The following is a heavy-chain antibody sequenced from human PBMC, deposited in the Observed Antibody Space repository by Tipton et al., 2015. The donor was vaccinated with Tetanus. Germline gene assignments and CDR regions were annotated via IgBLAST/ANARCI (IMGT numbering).Heavy chain of an antibody. CDR3: ARGLTSPSMGVWFDP. D-gene: IGHD2-2*01. Sequence: TLSLTCAVYGGSFSVYYWSWIRQPPGKGLEWIGEINHSGSTNYSPSLKSRVTISVDTSKNQFSLNLNSVTAADTAIYYCARGLTSPSMGVWFDPWGQGTLVTVSS. J-gene: IGHJ5*02. CDR1: GGSFSVYY. V-gene: IGHV4-34*01. CDR2: INHSGST.